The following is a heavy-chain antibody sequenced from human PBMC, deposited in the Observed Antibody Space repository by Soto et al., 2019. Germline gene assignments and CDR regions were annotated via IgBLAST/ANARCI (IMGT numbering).Heavy chain of an antibody. V-gene: IGHV3-30*03. J-gene: IGHJ6*02. CDR1: GFTFSSYS. CDR2: ISYDGSNK. CDR3: ARVSDQIGSTVVTHYYYYGMDV. D-gene: IGHD4-17*01. Sequence: GGSLRLSCAASGFTFSSYSMNWVRQAPGKGLEWVAVISYDGSNKYYADSVKGRFTISRDNSKNTLYLQMNSLRAEDTAVYYCARVSDQIGSTVVTHYYYYGMDVWGQGTTVTVSS.